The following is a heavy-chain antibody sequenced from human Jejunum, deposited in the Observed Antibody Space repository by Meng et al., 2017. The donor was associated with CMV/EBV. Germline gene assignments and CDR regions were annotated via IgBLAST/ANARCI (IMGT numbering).Heavy chain of an antibody. CDR3: TRGIGGWLGYGMDV. J-gene: IGHJ6*02. CDR1: GFTFSRNW. V-gene: IGHV3-74*01. Sequence: GFTFSRNWMHWVRQAPGKGLVWVSRINSDGSSTSYVDSVKGRFTISRDNDKNMLFLQMNSLRAEDTAVYYCTRGIGGWLGYGMDVWGQGTTVTVSS. CDR2: INSDGSST. D-gene: IGHD3-10*01.